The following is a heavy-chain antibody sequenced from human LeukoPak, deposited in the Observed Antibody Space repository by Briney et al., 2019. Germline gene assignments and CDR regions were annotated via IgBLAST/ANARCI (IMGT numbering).Heavy chain of an antibody. D-gene: IGHD3-22*01. V-gene: IGHV3-9*01. Sequence: GGSLRLSCAASGFTFDDYAMHWVRQAPGKGLEWVSGISWNSGSIGYADSVKGRFTISRDNAKNSLYLQMNSLRAEDTALYYCAKGDDYYDNSGALDYWGQGTLVTVSS. J-gene: IGHJ4*02. CDR3: AKGDDYYDNSGALDY. CDR2: ISWNSGSI. CDR1: GFTFDDYA.